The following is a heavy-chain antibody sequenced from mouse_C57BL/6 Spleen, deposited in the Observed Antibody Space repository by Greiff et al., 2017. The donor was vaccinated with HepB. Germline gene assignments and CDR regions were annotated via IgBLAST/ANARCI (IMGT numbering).Heavy chain of an antibody. J-gene: IGHJ2*01. CDR3: ARGGNYLFDY. D-gene: IGHD2-1*01. V-gene: IGHV3-6*01. CDR1: GYSITSGYY. CDR2: ISYDGSN. Sequence: ESGPGLVKPSQSLSLTCSVTGYSITSGYYWNWIRQFPGNKLEWMGYISYDGSNNYNPSLKNRISITRDTSKNQFFLKLNSVTTEDTATYYCARGGNYLFDYWGQGTTLTVSS.